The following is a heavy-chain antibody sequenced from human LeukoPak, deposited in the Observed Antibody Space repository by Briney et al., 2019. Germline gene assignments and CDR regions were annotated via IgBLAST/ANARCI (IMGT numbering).Heavy chain of an antibody. CDR2: IIPIFGTA. D-gene: IGHD1-26*01. CDR1: GGTFSSYA. V-gene: IGHV1-69*13. J-gene: IGHJ4*02. Sequence: SVKVSCKASGGTFSSYAISWVRQAPGQGLEWMGRIIPIFGTANYAQKFQGRVTITADESTSTAYMELSSLRSEDTAVYYCASIVGATYHYFDYWGQGTLVTVSS. CDR3: ASIVGATYHYFDY.